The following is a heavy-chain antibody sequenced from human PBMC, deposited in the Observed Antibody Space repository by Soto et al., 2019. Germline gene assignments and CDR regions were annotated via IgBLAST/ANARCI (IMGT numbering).Heavy chain of an antibody. CDR2: ISSSSSYI. CDR3: ARDGASPANDYYYSMAV. V-gene: IGHV3-21*01. D-gene: IGHD3-10*01. CDR1: GFTFSSYS. Sequence: GGSLRLSCAASGFTFSSYSMNWVRQAPGKGLEWVSSISSSSSYIYYADSVKGRFTISRDNAKNSLYLQMNSLRAEDTAVYYCARDGASPANDYYYSMAVCRQGTTVTLSS. J-gene: IGHJ6*02.